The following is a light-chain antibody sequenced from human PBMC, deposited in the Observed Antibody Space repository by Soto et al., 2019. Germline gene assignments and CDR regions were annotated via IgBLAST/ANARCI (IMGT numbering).Light chain of an antibody. V-gene: IGKV1-39*01. Sequence: DIPMTQSPSSLSASVGDRVTITCRASQSISSYLNWYQQKPEKAPKLLIYAASSLQSGVPSRFSGSGSGTAVTLTISCLQPEDFATYYCQQCYSTPLPFGQGTKVEIK. CDR3: QQCYSTPLP. CDR2: AAS. J-gene: IGKJ1*01. CDR1: QSISSY.